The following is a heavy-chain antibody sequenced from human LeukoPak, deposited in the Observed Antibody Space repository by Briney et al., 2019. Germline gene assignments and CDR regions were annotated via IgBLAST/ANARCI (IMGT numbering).Heavy chain of an antibody. D-gene: IGHD1-26*01. Sequence: PGGSLRLSCAASGFSFSSYWMHWVRHAPGKGLVWVSRINSDGSSTTYADSVKGRFTISRDNAKNTLYLQMNSLRAEDTAVYYCAREVGRNLNWFDPWGQGTLVTVSS. CDR3: AREVGRNLNWFDP. CDR2: INSDGSST. CDR1: GFSFSSYW. V-gene: IGHV3-74*01. J-gene: IGHJ5*02.